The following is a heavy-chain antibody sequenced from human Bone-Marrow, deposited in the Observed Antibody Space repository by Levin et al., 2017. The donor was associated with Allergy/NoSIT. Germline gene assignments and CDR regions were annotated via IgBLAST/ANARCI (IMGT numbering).Heavy chain of an antibody. CDR1: AFTFSDHY. Sequence: GGSLRLSCAASAFTFSDHYMDWVRQAPGKGLEWIGRISAKAHSYTKEYAASVKGRFTISRADSKSSLFLQMNSLKTEDTAVYYYARLSGYTYGYDGFDIWGQGTTVTVS. CDR3: ARLSGYTYGYDGFDI. D-gene: IGHD5-18*01. CDR2: ISAKAHSYTK. V-gene: IGHV3-72*01. J-gene: IGHJ3*02.